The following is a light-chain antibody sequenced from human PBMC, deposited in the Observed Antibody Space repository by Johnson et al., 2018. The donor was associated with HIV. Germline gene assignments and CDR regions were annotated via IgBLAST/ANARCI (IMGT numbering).Light chain of an antibody. V-gene: IGLV1-51*01. J-gene: IGLJ1*01. CDR2: DNN. CDR1: SSNIGNNY. Sequence: QSVLTQSPSVSAAPGQKVTISCSGSSSNIGNNYVSWYQQLPGTAPKLLIYDNNKRPSGIPDRFSGSKSGTSATLGITGLQTGDEADYYCGKWDSSLSVFYVVGTGTKVAFL. CDR3: GKWDSSLSVFYV.